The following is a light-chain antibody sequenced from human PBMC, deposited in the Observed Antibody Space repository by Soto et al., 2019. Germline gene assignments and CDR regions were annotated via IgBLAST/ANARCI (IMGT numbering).Light chain of an antibody. CDR2: EVD. Sequence: VLTQPPSASGSAGQSVTISCTGPTNDVGGFNYVSWYQQHPGRVPKLIIYEVDKRPSGVPDRFSGSKSGNTASLTVSGLQADDEADYYCTSYAGNSNYVFGTGTKVTVL. CDR3: TSYAGNSNYV. CDR1: TNDVGGFNY. J-gene: IGLJ1*01. V-gene: IGLV2-8*01.